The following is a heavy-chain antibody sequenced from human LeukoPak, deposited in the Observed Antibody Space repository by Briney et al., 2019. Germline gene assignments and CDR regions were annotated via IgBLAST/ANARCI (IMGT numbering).Heavy chain of an antibody. D-gene: IGHD1-26*01. CDR3: AKFMRRVGATRGTADY. CDR1: GFTFDDYA. V-gene: IGHV3-9*01. J-gene: IGHJ4*02. CDR2: ISWNSGSI. Sequence: SLRLSCAASGFTFDDYAMHWVRQAPGKGLEWVSGISWNSGSIGYADSVKGRFTISRDNAKNSLYLQMNSLRAEDTALYYCAKFMRRVGATRGTADYWGQGTLVTVSS.